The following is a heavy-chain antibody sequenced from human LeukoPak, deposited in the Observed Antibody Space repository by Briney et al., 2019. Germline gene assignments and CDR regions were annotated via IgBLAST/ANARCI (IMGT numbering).Heavy chain of an antibody. CDR2: IYWDDDK. D-gene: IGHD6-19*01. Sequence: SGPTLVNPTQTLTLTCTYSGFALSSSGVGVGWVRQPPGKALEWLALIYWDDDKRYSPSLKSRLTITKHTSTNQVVLTMTNMDPVHTATYYCASRRGLALDYWGQGTLVTVSS. CDR1: GFALSSSGVG. V-gene: IGHV2-5*02. CDR3: ASRRGLALDY. J-gene: IGHJ4*02.